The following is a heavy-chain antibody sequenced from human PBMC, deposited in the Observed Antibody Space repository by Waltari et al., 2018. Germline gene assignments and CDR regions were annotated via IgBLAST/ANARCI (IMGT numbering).Heavy chain of an antibody. Sequence: QVQLQESGPGLVKPSETLSRTCSVSGSSSSRGYYWGWIRQPPGKGLEYIARIYHSGSTYYNPSLRSRVTISVDASKNQFSLKLSSVTAADTAVYYCAIKNSSYYYMDVWGKGTTVTVSS. CDR3: AIKNSSYYYMDV. CDR1: GSSSSRGYY. V-gene: IGHV4-38-2*01. D-gene: IGHD5-18*01. CDR2: IYHSGST. J-gene: IGHJ6*03.